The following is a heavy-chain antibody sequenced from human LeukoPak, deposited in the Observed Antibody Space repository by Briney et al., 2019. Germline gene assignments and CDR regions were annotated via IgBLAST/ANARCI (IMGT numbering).Heavy chain of an antibody. J-gene: IGHJ5*02. CDR1: GGSISSYY. Sequence: PSETLSLTCTVSGGSISSYYWSWIRQPPGKGREWIGYIYYSGSTNYNPSLKSRVTISVDTSKNQFSLKLSSVTAADTAVYYCARGGAYYDILTGYSYNWFDPWGQGTLVTVSS. D-gene: IGHD3-9*01. CDR2: IYYSGST. V-gene: IGHV4-59*01. CDR3: ARGGAYYDILTGYSYNWFDP.